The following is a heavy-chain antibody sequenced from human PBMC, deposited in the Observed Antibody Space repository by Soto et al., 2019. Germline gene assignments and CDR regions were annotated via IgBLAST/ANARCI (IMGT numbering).Heavy chain of an antibody. CDR3: ASRRNPYGAYDY. D-gene: IGHD4-17*01. J-gene: IGHJ4*02. Sequence: GWSLRLSCAASGFTVSSTHMSWVRQAPGNGLEWVSFIYNSGETYYADSVKGRFTLSRDTSRNTLYLQMNSLSAEDTAVYYCASRRNPYGAYDYWGQGSLVTVSS. CDR1: GFTVSSTH. CDR2: IYNSGET. V-gene: IGHV3-66*01.